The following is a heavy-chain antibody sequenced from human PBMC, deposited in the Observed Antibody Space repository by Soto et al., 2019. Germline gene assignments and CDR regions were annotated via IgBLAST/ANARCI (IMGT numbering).Heavy chain of an antibody. CDR2: IWYDGNNQ. CDR3: ARDYSSGRDIYYYYGMDV. J-gene: IGHJ6*02. V-gene: IGHV3-33*01. Sequence: QVQLVESGGGVVQPGRSLRLSCAVSGFTFSSYGMHWIRQAPGKGLEWVAVIWYDGNNQYYADSVKGRFTISRDDSKTTLYLEMNSVRDEDTAVYYCARDYSSGRDIYYYYGMDVWGLGTTVTVSS. D-gene: IGHD3-22*01. CDR1: GFTFSSYG.